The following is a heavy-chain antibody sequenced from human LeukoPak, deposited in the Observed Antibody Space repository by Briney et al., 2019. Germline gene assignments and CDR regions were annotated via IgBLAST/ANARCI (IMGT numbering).Heavy chain of an antibody. D-gene: IGHD3-9*01. CDR3: ARAASRGLRYFDWLGEDYYYMDV. CDR2: ISAYNGNT. Sequence: ASVKVSCKASGYTFTSYGISWVRQAPGQGLEWMGWISAYNGNTNYAQKLQGRATMTTDTSTSTAYMELRSLRSDDTAVYYCARAASRGLRYFDWLGEDYYYMDVWGKGTTVTVSS. J-gene: IGHJ6*03. V-gene: IGHV1-18*01. CDR1: GYTFTSYG.